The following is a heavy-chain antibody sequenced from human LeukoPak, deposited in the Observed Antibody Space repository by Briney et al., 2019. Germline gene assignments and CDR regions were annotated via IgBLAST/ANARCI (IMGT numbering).Heavy chain of an antibody. Sequence: PSETLSLTCTVSGGSISSSSYYWGWIRQPPGKGLEWIGSIYYSGSTYYNPSLKSRVTISVDTSKSQFSLKLSSVTAADTAVYYCARDWPNCSGGSCYSPPFGYWGQGTLVTVSS. CDR2: IYYSGST. J-gene: IGHJ4*02. CDR1: GGSISSSSYY. CDR3: ARDWPNCSGGSCYSPPFGY. D-gene: IGHD2-15*01. V-gene: IGHV4-39*07.